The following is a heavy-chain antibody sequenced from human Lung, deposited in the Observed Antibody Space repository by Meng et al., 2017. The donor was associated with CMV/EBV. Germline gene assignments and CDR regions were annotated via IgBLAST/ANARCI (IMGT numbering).Heavy chain of an antibody. CDR3: ARALREYSSSSSDS. CDR2: LIPILNAP. J-gene: IGHJ4*02. D-gene: IGHD6-6*01. V-gene: IGHV1-69*06. CDR1: GDMFSTYA. Sequence: KISCKASGDMFSTYAITWVRQAPGQGLEWMGELIPILNAPNYAQKFQGRVRITADKSTTTAYMELSSLRSDDTAVYYCARALREYSSSSSDSWGQAXLVTVSS.